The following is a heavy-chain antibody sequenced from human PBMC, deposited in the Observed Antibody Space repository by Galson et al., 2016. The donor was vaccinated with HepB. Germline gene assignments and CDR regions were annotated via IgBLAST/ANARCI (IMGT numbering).Heavy chain of an antibody. J-gene: IGHJ3*02. Sequence: SLRLSCAASGLRFSDYGGTHWVRQAPGKGLEWLAVIWYNERNKRYADSVKGRFTISKDDSKNTVYLEMNSLRDEDTAVYYCTRDGFGGTNDAFDIWGQGTVLTVSS. CDR3: TRDGFGGTNDAFDI. V-gene: IGHV3-33*01. D-gene: IGHD3-10*01. CDR2: IWYNERNK. CDR1: GLRFSDYGG.